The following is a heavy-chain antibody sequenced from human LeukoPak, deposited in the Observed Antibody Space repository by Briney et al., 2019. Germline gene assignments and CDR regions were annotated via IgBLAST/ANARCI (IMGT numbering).Heavy chain of an antibody. J-gene: IGHJ4*02. Sequence: SETLSLTCTVSGVSISSYYWSWIRQPPGKGLEWIGYIYYSGSTNYNPSLKSRVTMSVDTSKNQFSLKLGSVTAADTAVYYCAREIPSITMIVVAFDYWGQGTLVTVSS. V-gene: IGHV4-59*12. D-gene: IGHD3-22*01. CDR2: IYYSGST. CDR3: AREIPSITMIVVAFDY. CDR1: GVSISSYY.